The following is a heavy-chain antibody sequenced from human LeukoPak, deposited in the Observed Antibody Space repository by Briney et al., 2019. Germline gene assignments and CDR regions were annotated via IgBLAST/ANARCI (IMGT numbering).Heavy chain of an antibody. CDR1: GFTFSNYA. J-gene: IGHJ4*02. CDR3: AKDGYYDSSGSPTGYFDY. Sequence: GGSLRLSCAASGFTFSNYAMSWVRQAPGKGLEWVSGIRGSGGSTNYADSVKGRLIISRDNSKNTLYLQMNSLRAEDTAVYYCAKDGYYDSSGSPTGYFDYWGQGTLVNVSS. V-gene: IGHV3-23*01. D-gene: IGHD3-22*01. CDR2: IRGSGGST.